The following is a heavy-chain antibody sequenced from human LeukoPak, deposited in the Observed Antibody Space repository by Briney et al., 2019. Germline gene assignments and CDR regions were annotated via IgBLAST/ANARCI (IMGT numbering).Heavy chain of an antibody. CDR1: GGSISSSSYY. Sequence: SETLSLTCTVSGGSISSSSYYWGWIRQPPGKGLEWIGSIYYSGSTYYNPSLKSRVTISVDTSKNQFSLKLSSVTAADTAVYYCARRSEYYDSSGYAEAFDIWGQGTMVTVSS. CDR2: IYYSGST. V-gene: IGHV4-39*01. J-gene: IGHJ3*02. D-gene: IGHD3-22*01. CDR3: ARRSEYYDSSGYAEAFDI.